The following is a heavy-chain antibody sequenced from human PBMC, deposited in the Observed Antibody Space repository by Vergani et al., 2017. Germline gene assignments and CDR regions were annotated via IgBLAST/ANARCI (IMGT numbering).Heavy chain of an antibody. Sequence: QVQLPESGPGLVKPSETLSLTCTVSGCSISSYYWSWIRQPPGKGLEWIGYIYYSGSTNYNPSLKSRVTISVDTSKNQFSLKLSSVTAADTAVYYCARAYCGGDCESDYWGQGTLVTVSS. V-gene: IGHV4-59*01. D-gene: IGHD2-21*02. J-gene: IGHJ4*02. CDR3: ARAYCGGDCESDY. CDR1: GCSISSYY. CDR2: IYYSGST.